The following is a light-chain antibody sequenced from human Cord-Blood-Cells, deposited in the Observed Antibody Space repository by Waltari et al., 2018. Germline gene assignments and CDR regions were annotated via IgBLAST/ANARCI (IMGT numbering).Light chain of an antibody. Sequence: QSALTQPASVSGFPGQSITISCTGTSSDVGGYNYVSWYQHHPGKAPKLMLYDVSNRPSGVSNRFSGSKLGNTASLTISGLQAEDEADYYGSSYTSSSTLVFGGGTKLTVL. V-gene: IGLV2-14*03. CDR1: SSDVGGYNY. J-gene: IGLJ3*02. CDR3: SSYTSSSTLV. CDR2: DVS.